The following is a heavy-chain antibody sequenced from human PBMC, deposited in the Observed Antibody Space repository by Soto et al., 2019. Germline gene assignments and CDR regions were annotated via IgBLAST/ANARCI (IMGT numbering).Heavy chain of an antibody. CDR1: GFTFSGFG. Sequence: GGSLRLSCAASGFTFSGFGMHWVRQAPGKGLEWVAIIWYDGSDKYCADSVKGRFTISRDNSKNTLYLQMNSLRAEDTAVYHCAFGNLSYYFDFWGQGTPVTVSS. CDR3: AFGNLSYYFDF. V-gene: IGHV3-33*01. J-gene: IGHJ4*02. D-gene: IGHD3-16*01. CDR2: IWYDGSDK.